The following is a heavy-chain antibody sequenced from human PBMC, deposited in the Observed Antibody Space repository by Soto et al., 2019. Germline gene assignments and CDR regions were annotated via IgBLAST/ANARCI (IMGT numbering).Heavy chain of an antibody. CDR3: ARGPNSDC. CDR2: IYSGGNP. CDR1: GFSVGGNY. J-gene: IGHJ4*02. D-gene: IGHD2-21*01. V-gene: IGHV3-53*01. Sequence: EKRLVQSGGGLVQPGGSLRLSCAASGFSVGGNYMSWVRQAPGKGLELVSLIYSGGNPFYADSMKGRFTLSRDNSNNMLYLQMDSLRAEDTAAYYCARGPNSDCWGQGTLVIVSS.